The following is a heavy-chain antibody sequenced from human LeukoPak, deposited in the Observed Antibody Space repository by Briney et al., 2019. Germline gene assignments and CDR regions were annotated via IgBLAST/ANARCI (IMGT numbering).Heavy chain of an antibody. CDR3: ARGFYGAGSHFDY. Sequence: SETLSLTCAVSGGSISSGDFPWSWLRPPPGKGLEWIGYIFHTGHSSYNPSLKSRVTISVDMSKNQLSLRLTSVTAADTAVYYCARGFYGAGSHFDYGGQGTLVTVSA. CDR1: GGSISSGDFP. CDR2: IFHTGHS. V-gene: IGHV4-30-2*01. J-gene: IGHJ4*02. D-gene: IGHD3-10*01.